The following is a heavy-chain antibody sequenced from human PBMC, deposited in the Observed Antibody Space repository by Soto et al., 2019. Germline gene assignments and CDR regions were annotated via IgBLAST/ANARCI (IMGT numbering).Heavy chain of an antibody. CDR2: IWYDGSNK. D-gene: IGHD5-12*01. CDR3: AKDRRGIVATLTYGMDV. CDR1: GFTFSSYG. V-gene: IGHV3-30*02. J-gene: IGHJ6*02. Sequence: GGSLRLSCAASGFTFSSYGMHWVRQAPGKGLEWVAVIWYDGSNKYYADSVKGRFTISRDNSKNTLYLQMNSLRAEDTAVYYCAKDRRGIVATLTYGMDVWGQGTTVTVSS.